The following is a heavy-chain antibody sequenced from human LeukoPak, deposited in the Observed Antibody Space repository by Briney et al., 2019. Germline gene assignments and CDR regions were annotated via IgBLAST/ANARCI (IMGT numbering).Heavy chain of an antibody. CDR1: GFTFSSYS. CDR3: ASLGEGIQLWPWLDL. D-gene: IGHD5-18*01. Sequence: GGSLRLSCAASGFTFSSYSMNWVRQAPGKGLEWVSSISSSSSYIYYADSVKGRFTISRDNAKNSLYLQMNNLRAEDTAVYYCASLGEGIQLWPWLDLWGRGTLVTVSS. J-gene: IGHJ2*01. CDR2: ISSSSSYI. V-gene: IGHV3-21*01.